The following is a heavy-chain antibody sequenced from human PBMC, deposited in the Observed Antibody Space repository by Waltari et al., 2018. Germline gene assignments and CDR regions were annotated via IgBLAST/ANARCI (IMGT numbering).Heavy chain of an antibody. J-gene: IGHJ4*02. CDR1: GGSIGSGAYY. CDR3: ARENSYGFDY. Sequence: QVQLQESGPGLVKPSQTVSLTCTVSGGSIGSGAYYYGWIRQHPGKGLEWIVYIYDRGSTYYNPSLKSRVTISVDTSKNQFSLMLTSVTAADTAVYYCARENSYGFDYWGQGTLITVSS. CDR2: IYDRGST. V-gene: IGHV4-31*03. D-gene: IGHD5-18*01.